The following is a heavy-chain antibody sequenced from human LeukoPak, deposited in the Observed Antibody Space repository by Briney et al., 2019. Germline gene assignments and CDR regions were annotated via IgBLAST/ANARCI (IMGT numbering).Heavy chain of an antibody. Sequence: SETLSLTCTVSGGSISSYYWSWIRQPPGKGLEWIGYIYYSGSTNYNPSLKSRVTIPVDTSKNQFSLKLSSVTAADTAVYYCARVGSITGTTYFDYWGQGTLVTVSS. CDR2: IYYSGST. CDR1: GGSISSYY. V-gene: IGHV4-59*01. D-gene: IGHD1-7*01. J-gene: IGHJ4*02. CDR3: ARVGSITGTTYFDY.